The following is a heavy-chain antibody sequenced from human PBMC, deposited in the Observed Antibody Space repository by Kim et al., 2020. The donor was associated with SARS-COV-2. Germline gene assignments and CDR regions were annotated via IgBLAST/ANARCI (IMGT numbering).Heavy chain of an antibody. D-gene: IGHD3-9*01. Sequence: SETLSLTCAVSGGSISSSNWWSWVRQPPGKGLEWIGEIYHSGSTNYNPSLKSRVTISVDKSKNQFSLKLSSVTAADTAVYYCAHLRDIVTGRYIRLPRVGHFDIWGQGTMVTVSS. CDR3: AHLRDIVTGRYIRLPRVGHFDI. CDR1: GGSISSSNW. J-gene: IGHJ3*02. V-gene: IGHV4-4*02. CDR2: IYHSGST.